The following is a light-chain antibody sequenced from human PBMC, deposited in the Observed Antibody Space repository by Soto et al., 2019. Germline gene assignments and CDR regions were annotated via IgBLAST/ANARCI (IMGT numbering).Light chain of an antibody. CDR3: QQANSFPIT. CDR1: QDIGSW. J-gene: IGKJ5*01. CDR2: GAS. V-gene: IGKV1D-12*01. Sequence: DIQMTQSPSSVSASVGDRVTITCRASQDIGSWLAWYQKKPGKAPNLLIYGASSLQSGVPSRISGSRSGIDFPLTISSLQPEEFATYYCQQANSFPITFGQGTRLEIK.